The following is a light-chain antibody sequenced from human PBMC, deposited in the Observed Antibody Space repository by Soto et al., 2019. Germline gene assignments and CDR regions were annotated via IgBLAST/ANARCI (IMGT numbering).Light chain of an antibody. CDR2: EVS. J-gene: IGLJ1*01. CDR1: SSDVGGYNY. CDR3: SSYTCSSTPID. V-gene: IGLV2-14*01. Sequence: QSALTQPASVSGSPGQSITIYCTGTSSDVGGYNYVSWYQQHPGKAPKHMIYEVSNRPSGVSNRFSGSKSGNTASLTISGLQAEDAADYYCSSYTCSSTPIDFGTGTKLTVL.